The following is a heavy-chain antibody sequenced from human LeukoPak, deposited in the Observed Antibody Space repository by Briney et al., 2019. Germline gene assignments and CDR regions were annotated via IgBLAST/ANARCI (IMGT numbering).Heavy chain of an antibody. Sequence: GGSLRLSCAASGFTFSSYSMNWVRQAPGKGLEWVAVIWYDGSNKYYADSVKGRFTISRDNSKNTLYLQMNSLRAEDTAVYYCARGNIVVVPAAIRNWFDPWGQGTLVTVSS. J-gene: IGHJ5*02. D-gene: IGHD2-2*01. CDR3: ARGNIVVVPAAIRNWFDP. CDR1: GFTFSSYS. V-gene: IGHV3-33*08. CDR2: IWYDGSNK.